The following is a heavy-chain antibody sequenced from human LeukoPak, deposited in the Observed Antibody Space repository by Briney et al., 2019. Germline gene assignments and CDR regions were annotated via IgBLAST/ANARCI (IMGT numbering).Heavy chain of an antibody. D-gene: IGHD3-9*01. CDR1: GGTFSSYA. CDR2: IIPIFGTA. Sequence: ASVKVSCKASGGTFSSYAIGWVRQAPGQGLEWMGGIIPIFGTANYAQKFQGRVTITADESTSTAYMELSSLRSEDTAVYYCARGYDILTGEGSFDYWGQGTLVTVSS. J-gene: IGHJ4*02. CDR3: ARGYDILTGEGSFDY. V-gene: IGHV1-69*13.